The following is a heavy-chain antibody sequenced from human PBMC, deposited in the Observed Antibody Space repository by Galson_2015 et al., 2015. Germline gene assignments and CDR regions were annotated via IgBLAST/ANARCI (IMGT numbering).Heavy chain of an antibody. Sequence: SLRLSCAASGFTFSSYWMSWVRQAPGKGLEWVANIKQDGSEKYYVDSVKGRFTISRDNAKNSLYLQMNSLRAEDTAVYYCARGDDYVWGSYRHMGYWGQGTLVTVSS. J-gene: IGHJ4*02. D-gene: IGHD3-16*02. V-gene: IGHV3-7*03. CDR2: IKQDGSEK. CDR1: GFTFSSYW. CDR3: ARGDDYVWGSYRHMGY.